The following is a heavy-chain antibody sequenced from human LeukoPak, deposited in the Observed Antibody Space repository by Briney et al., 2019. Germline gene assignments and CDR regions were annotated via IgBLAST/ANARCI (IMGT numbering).Heavy chain of an antibody. D-gene: IGHD5-18*01. Sequence: KPSETLSLTCTVSGGSISSSSYYWGWIRQPPGKGLEWIGSIYYSGSTYYNPSLKSRVTISVDTSKNQFSLKLSSVTAADTAVYHCARVLNDEIYSYGYVWFDPWGQGTLVTVSS. J-gene: IGHJ5*02. CDR3: ARVLNDEIYSYGYVWFDP. CDR2: IYYSGST. V-gene: IGHV4-39*07. CDR1: GGSISSSSYY.